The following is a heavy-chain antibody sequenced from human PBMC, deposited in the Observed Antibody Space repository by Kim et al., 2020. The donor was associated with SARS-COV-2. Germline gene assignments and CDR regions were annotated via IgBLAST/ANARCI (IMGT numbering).Heavy chain of an antibody. CDR3: AKGRGTRWFSFEY. J-gene: IGHJ4*02. Sequence: YYAESVKGRFTISRDKSKNTLYLQMNSVRADDTAVYYCAKGRGTRWFSFEYWGQGTWSPS. V-gene: IGHV3-23*05. D-gene: IGHD2-15*01.